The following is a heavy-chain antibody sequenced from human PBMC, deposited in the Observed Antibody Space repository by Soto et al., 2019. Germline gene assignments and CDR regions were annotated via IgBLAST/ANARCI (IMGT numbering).Heavy chain of an antibody. J-gene: IGHJ5*02. CDR3: AHEKYGLGRWWFDP. D-gene: IGHD3-10*01. CDR2: IYWDYDK. V-gene: IGHV2-5*02. Sequence: QITLKESGPTLVKPTQTLTLTCTFSGFSLSTGGVGVGWIRQPPGKAPEWLALIYWDYDKRYNPSLKSRLTITKDTSKNQVVLTMTDVDPVDTATYHCAHEKYGLGRWWFDPWGQGTLVTVSS. CDR1: GFSLSTGGVG.